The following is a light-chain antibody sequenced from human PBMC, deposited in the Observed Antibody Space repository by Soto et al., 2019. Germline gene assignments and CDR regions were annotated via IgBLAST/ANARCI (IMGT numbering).Light chain of an antibody. CDR2: GAS. CDR3: QQSYSFPLT. V-gene: IGKV1-39*01. CDR1: RSVSTY. J-gene: IGKJ4*01. Sequence: DIQMTQFPSSLSASVGDRVTISCRPSRSVSTYLSWYQQKPGKAPKLLIYGASNLQSGVPSRFSCFGSEIDFTLTISSLHPEDFATYFCQQSYSFPLTFGGGTKVEV.